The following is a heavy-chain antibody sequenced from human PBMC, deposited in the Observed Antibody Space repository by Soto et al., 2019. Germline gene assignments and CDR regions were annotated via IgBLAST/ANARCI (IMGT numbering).Heavy chain of an antibody. CDR1: GFTFSSYA. CDR2: ISGSGGST. CDR3: ATGPHTADWFDP. V-gene: IGHV3-23*01. J-gene: IGHJ5*02. Sequence: EVQLLESGGGLVQPGGSLRLSCAASGFTFSSYAMSWVRQAPGKGLEWVSAISGSGGSTYYADSVKGRFTISRDNSKNRLYLQMNSLRGEDTAVYYCATGPHTADWFDPWGQGTLVTGSS. D-gene: IGHD4-17*01.